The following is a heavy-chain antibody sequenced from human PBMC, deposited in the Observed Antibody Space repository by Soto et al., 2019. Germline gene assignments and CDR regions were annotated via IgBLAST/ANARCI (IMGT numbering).Heavy chain of an antibody. CDR2: ISYDGSNK. CDR1: GFTFSSYA. Sequence: GGSLRLSCAASGFTFSSYAMHWVRQAPGKGLEWVAVISYDGSNKYYADSVKGRFTISRDDSKNTLLLQMNSLSAEGPAVYYCARDPYDYVWGSYRYLGYFDYWGQGTLVTVSS. CDR3: ARDPYDYVWGSYRYLGYFDY. V-gene: IGHV3-30-3*01. D-gene: IGHD3-16*02. J-gene: IGHJ4*02.